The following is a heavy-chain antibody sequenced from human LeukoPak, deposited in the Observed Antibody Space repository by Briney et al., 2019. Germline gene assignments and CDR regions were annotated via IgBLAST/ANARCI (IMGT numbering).Heavy chain of an antibody. Sequence: ASVRVSCKASGYTFNTYGISWVRQAPGQGLEWMGWISANNGNTNYAQNLQDRVTMTTDTSTNTAYMELRSLRSDDTAVYYCARERAEGALDYWGQGTLVTVSS. CDR1: GYTFNTYG. V-gene: IGHV1-18*01. CDR2: ISANNGNT. J-gene: IGHJ4*02. CDR3: ARERAEGALDY.